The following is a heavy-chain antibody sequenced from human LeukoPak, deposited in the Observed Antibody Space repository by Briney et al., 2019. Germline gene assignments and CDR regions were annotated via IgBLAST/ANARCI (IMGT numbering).Heavy chain of an antibody. J-gene: IGHJ4*02. CDR2: INHSGST. V-gene: IGHV4-34*01. CDR3: ARERSMVRGYYFDY. Sequence: PSQTPSLTSAVYGGSFSGYYWSWIRQPPGKRQEWIGEINHSGSTNYNPSLKSRVTISVDTSKNQFSLKLSSVTAADTAVYYCARERSMVRGYYFDYWGQGTLVIVSS. CDR1: GGSFSGYY. D-gene: IGHD3-10*01.